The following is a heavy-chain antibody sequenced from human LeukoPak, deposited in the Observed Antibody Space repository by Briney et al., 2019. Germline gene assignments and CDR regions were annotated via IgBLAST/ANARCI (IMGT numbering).Heavy chain of an antibody. D-gene: IGHD6-19*01. CDR3: ASSNSYSSGWYHV. J-gene: IGHJ6*04. V-gene: IGHV1-2*02. CDR2: INPNSGGT. Sequence: ASVKVSCKASGYTFTGYYMHWVRQAPGQGLEWMGWINPNSGGTNYAQKFQGRVTMTRDTSISTAYMELSRLRSDDTAEYYCASSNSYSSGWYHVWGKGTTVTVSS. CDR1: GYTFTGYY.